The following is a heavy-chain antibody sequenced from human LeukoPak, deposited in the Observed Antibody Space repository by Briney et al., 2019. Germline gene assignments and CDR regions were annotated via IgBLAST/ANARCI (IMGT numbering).Heavy chain of an antibody. V-gene: IGHV4-39*01. J-gene: IGHJ5*02. CDR1: GGSISSSSYY. CDR2: IYYSGST. Sequence: KPSETLSLTCTVSGGSISSSSYYWGWIRQPPGKGLEWIGSIYYSGSTYYNPSLKSRVTISVDTSKNQFSLKLSSVTAADTAVYYCARRDLAELDPWGQGTLVTVSS. CDR3: ARRDLAELDP.